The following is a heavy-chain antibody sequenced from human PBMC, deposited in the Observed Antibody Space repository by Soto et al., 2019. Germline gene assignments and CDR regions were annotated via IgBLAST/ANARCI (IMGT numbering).Heavy chain of an antibody. Sequence: QVQLQESGPGLVKPSETLSLICTVSGGSISPYYWSWIRQPPGKGLEWIGYIYYSGSTNYNPSLRSRVTISVDTSKNQFSLRLTSVTAADTAIYYCARLGRRTAASHFDYWGQGALITVSS. V-gene: IGHV4-59*08. CDR1: GGSISPYY. CDR2: IYYSGST. J-gene: IGHJ4*02. D-gene: IGHD2-2*01. CDR3: ARLGRRTAASHFDY.